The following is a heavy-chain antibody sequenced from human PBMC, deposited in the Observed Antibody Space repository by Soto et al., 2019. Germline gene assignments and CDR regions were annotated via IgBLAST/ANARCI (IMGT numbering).Heavy chain of an antibody. D-gene: IGHD3-22*01. V-gene: IGHV5-10-1*01. CDR3: ARRSNRYDSSGYYVYYYGMDV. Sequence: PGESLKISCKGSGYSFTSYWISRVRQMPGKGLEWMGRIDPSDSYTNYSPSFQGHVTISADKSISTAYLQWSSLKASDTAMYYCARRSNRYDSSGYYVYYYGMDVWGQGTTVTVSS. CDR2: IDPSDSYT. J-gene: IGHJ6*02. CDR1: GYSFTSYW.